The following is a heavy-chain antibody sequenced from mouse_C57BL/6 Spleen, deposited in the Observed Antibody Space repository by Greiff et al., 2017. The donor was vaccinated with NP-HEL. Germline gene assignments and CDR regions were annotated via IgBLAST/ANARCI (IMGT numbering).Heavy chain of an antibody. V-gene: IGHV1-52*01. CDR3: ARTGSTVALYFDY. Sequence: QVQLQQPGAELVRPGSSVKLSCKASGYTFTSYWMHWVKQRPIQGLEWIGNIDPSDSETHYNQKFKDKATLTVDKSSSTAYMQLSSLTSEDSAVYYCARTGSTVALYFDYWGQGTTLTVSS. CDR1: GYTFTSYW. CDR2: IDPSDSET. D-gene: IGHD1-1*01. J-gene: IGHJ2*01.